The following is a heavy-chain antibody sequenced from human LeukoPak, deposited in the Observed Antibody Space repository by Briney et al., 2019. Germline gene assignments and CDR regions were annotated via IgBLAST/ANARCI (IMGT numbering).Heavy chain of an antibody. J-gene: IGHJ3*02. V-gene: IGHV3-23*01. CDR3: AKRSSTNAFDI. D-gene: IGHD6-13*01. Sequence: GGSLRLSCAASGFFVSNNYMSWVRQAAGKGLEWVSLISGSGGGTYYADSVKGRFTISRDNSKNTLYLQMNSLRAEDTALYYCAKRSSTNAFDIWGQGTMVTVSS. CDR1: GFFVSNNY. CDR2: ISGSGGGT.